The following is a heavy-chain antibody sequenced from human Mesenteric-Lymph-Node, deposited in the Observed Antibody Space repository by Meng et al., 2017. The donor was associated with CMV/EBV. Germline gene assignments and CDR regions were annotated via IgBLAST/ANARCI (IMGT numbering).Heavy chain of an antibody. D-gene: IGHD2-8*01. V-gene: IGHV4-34*01. CDR3: ARKRPFNSRTNGYFDP. CDR2: INDKTNT. CDR1: GGSFSGYY. Sequence: SETLSLTCGVYGGSFSGYYWSWIRQPPGKGLEWIGEINDKTNTNYNPSLKSRVTFSVDPSKSQFSLTLTSVTAADTAVYFCARKRPFNSRTNGYFDPWGQGTLVTVSS. J-gene: IGHJ5*02.